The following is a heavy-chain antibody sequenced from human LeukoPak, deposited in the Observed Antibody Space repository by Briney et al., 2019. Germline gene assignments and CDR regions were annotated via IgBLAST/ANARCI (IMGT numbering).Heavy chain of an antibody. V-gene: IGHV3-23*01. CDR2: ISGSGHTT. CDR1: GFAFSSYA. J-gene: IGHJ4*02. CDR3: ARVWEIHNPGYFDY. D-gene: IGHD1-26*01. Sequence: PGRSLRLSCAASGFAFSSYAMNWVRQASGTGLEWVSGISGSGHTTYYADSVKGRFTISRDNSKNTLYLQMNSLRAEDTALYYCARVWEIHNPGYFDYWGQGTLVTVSS.